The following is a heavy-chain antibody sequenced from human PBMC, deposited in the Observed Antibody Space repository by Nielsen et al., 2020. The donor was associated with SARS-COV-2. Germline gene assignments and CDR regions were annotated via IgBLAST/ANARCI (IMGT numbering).Heavy chain of an antibody. CDR2: IIPIFGTA. CDR1: GGTFSSYA. D-gene: IGHD2-2*01. CDR3: AREGGDCSSTSCYDY. V-gene: IGHV1-69*06. Sequence: SVKVSCKASGGTFSSYAISWVRQAPGQGLEWMGGIIPIFGTANYAQKFQGRVTITADKSTSTAYMELSSLGPEDTAVYYCAREGGDCSSTSCYDYWGQGTLVTVSS. J-gene: IGHJ4*02.